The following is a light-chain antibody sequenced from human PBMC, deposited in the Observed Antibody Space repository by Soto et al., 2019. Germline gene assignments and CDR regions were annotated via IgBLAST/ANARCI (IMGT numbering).Light chain of an antibody. Sequence: EIVLTQSPGTLSLSPGERATLSCRASQSVSSSYLAWYQHKPGQAPRLLIYGASSRATGIPDSFSGSGSGTDFILSISRLEPEDFAVYYCHQYGSSPYTFGQGTNLELK. CDR3: HQYGSSPYT. J-gene: IGKJ2*01. CDR1: QSVSSSY. CDR2: GAS. V-gene: IGKV3-20*01.